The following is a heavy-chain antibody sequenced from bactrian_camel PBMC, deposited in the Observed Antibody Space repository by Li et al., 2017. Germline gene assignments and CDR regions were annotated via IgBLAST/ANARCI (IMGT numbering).Heavy chain of an antibody. D-gene: IGHD6*01. J-gene: IGHJ4*01. CDR1: GYTDNNYC. Sequence: HVQLVESGGGSVQPGGSLRLSCTASGYTDNNYCVGWFVQRPGKDCAGVAATYTGGGFTDYADSVKGRFTISQYNAKNILYLQMNNLKPEDTAVYYCAADGLYGGNWARSLVCAEGTQGTQVTVS. CDR2: TYTGGGFT. V-gene: IGHV3S1*01.